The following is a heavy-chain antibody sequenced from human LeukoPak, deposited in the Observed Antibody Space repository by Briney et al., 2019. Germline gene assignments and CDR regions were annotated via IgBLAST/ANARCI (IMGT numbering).Heavy chain of an antibody. J-gene: IGHJ4*02. CDR1: GFAFTTYG. CDR3: AKDPQYYDFWSGSILYYFDY. D-gene: IGHD3-3*01. Sequence: GGSLRLSCAASGFAFTTYGMHWVRQAPGMGLEWVAFIRYDGSNKYYADSVKGRFTISRDNSKNTLYLQMNSLRAEDTAVYYCAKDPQYYDFWSGSILYYFDYWGQGTLVTVSS. CDR2: IRYDGSNK. V-gene: IGHV3-30*02.